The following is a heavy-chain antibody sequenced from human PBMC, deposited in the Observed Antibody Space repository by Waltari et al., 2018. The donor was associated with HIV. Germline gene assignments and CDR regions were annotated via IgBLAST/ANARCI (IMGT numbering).Heavy chain of an antibody. J-gene: IGHJ4*02. Sequence: EVQLVESGGGLVQPGGSLRLSCAASGFTFSSYDMHWVRPAPGKGLEYVSAISRNGGITYYANSVKGRFTISIDKSKNTLYLQMGSLRAEDMAVYYCARDGWDTSMGPFDYWGQGTLVTVSS. CDR1: GFTFSSYD. D-gene: IGHD5-18*01. CDR2: ISRNGGIT. V-gene: IGHV3-64*01. CDR3: ARDGWDTSMGPFDY.